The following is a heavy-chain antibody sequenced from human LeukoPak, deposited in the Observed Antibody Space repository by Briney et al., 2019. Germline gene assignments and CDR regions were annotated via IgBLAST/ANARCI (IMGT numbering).Heavy chain of an antibody. Sequence: SETLSLTCTVSGGSISSYYWSWIRPPAGKGLEWIGRIYTSGSTNYNPSLKSRVTMSVDTSKNQFSLKLSSVTAADTAVYYCARHSSSWRTVDYWGQGTLVTVSS. CDR2: IYTSGST. V-gene: IGHV4-4*07. D-gene: IGHD6-13*01. J-gene: IGHJ4*02. CDR3: ARHSSSWRTVDY. CDR1: GGSISSYY.